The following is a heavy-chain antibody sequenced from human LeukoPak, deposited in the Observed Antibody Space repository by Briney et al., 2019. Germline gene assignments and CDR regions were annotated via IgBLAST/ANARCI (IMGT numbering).Heavy chain of an antibody. D-gene: IGHD3-3*01. Sequence: GGSLRLSCAASGFTFSSYAMSWVRQAPGKGLEWVSAISGSGGSTYYADSVKGRFTISRDNSKNTLYLQMNSLRAEDTAVYYCAKDLRITIFGVVSEGYYFDYWGQGTLVTVSS. CDR3: AKDLRITIFGVVSEGYYFDY. CDR1: GFTFSSYA. V-gene: IGHV3-23*01. CDR2: ISGSGGST. J-gene: IGHJ4*02.